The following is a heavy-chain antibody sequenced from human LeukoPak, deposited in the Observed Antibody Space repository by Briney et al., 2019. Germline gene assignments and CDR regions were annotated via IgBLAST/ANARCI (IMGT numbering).Heavy chain of an antibody. CDR3: ARDDSSSWYYFDY. J-gene: IGHJ4*02. Sequence: SETLSLTCTVSGGSISSSSYYWGWIRQPPGKGLEWIGSIYYSGSTYSNPSLQSRVTISVDTSKNQFSLKLSSVTAADTAVYYCARDDSSSWYYFDYWGQGTLVTVSS. D-gene: IGHD6-13*01. CDR2: IYYSGST. V-gene: IGHV4-39*02. CDR1: GGSISSSSYY.